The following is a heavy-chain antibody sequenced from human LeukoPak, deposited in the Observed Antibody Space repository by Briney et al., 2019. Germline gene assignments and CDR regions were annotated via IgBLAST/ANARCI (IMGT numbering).Heavy chain of an antibody. CDR1: GGSISSSSYY. V-gene: IGHV4-39*07. CDR2: IYYSGST. D-gene: IGHD3-10*01. J-gene: IGHJ4*02. Sequence: SETLSLTCTVSGGSISSSSYYWGWIRQPPGKGLEWIGSIYYSGSTYYNPSLKSRVTISVDTSKNQFSLKLSSVTAADTAVYYCARGSRGPFDYWGQGTLVTVSS. CDR3: ARGSRGPFDY.